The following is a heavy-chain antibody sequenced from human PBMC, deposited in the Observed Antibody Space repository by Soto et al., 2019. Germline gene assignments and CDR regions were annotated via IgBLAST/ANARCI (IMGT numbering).Heavy chain of an antibody. CDR3: ARGFQFFGVLAYYYYYMDV. J-gene: IGHJ6*03. Sequence: SETLSLTCTVSGDSISSDYYHWTWIRQSPGKGLEWIGYIHHSGSILYNPSLKSRVTISVDTSKNQFSLHLTSVTAEDTAVYYCARGFQFFGVLAYYYYYMDVRGKGTTVTVPS. CDR2: IHHSGSI. CDR1: GDSISSDYYH. D-gene: IGHD3-3*01. V-gene: IGHV4-30-4*08.